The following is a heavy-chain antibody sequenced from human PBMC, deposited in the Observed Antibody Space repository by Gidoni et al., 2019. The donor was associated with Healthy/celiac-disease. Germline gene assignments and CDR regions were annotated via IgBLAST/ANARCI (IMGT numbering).Heavy chain of an antibody. Sequence: QVQLQQWGAGLLKPSETLSLTCAVYGGSFSGYYWSWIRQPPGKGLEWLGEINHSGSPNYNPSLKSRVTIAVDTSKNQFSLKLSSVTAADTAVYYCARLPGIAVAGWFDPWGQGTLVTVSS. J-gene: IGHJ5*02. CDR1: GGSFSGYY. CDR3: ARLPGIAVAGWFDP. D-gene: IGHD6-19*01. V-gene: IGHV4-34*01. CDR2: INHSGSP.